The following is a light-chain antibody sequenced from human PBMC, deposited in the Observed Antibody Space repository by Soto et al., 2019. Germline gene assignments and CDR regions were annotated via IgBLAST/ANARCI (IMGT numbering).Light chain of an antibody. CDR1: SGDIGGYNY. CDR2: GTN. CDR3: QSYDNSLSGSRV. Sequence: QSVLTQPASVSGSPGQSITISCTGTSGDIGGYNYVSWYQQHPGKAPKLLIYGTNNRPSGVPDRFSGSKSGMSASLAITGLQAADEANYYCQSYDNSLSGSRVFGGGTKLTVL. V-gene: IGLV2-14*03. J-gene: IGLJ3*02.